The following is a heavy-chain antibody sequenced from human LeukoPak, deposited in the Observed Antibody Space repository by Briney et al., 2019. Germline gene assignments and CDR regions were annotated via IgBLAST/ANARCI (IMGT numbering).Heavy chain of an antibody. Sequence: GGSLRLSCAASGFDFNVYSMNWARQAPGKGLEWVSYITGGSNRIYYADSVKGRFTISRDNAKNSLYLQMNSLRAEDTAVYYCAREGYYYDSSGYYHNWFDPWGQGTLVTVSS. CDR3: AREGYYYDSSGYYHNWFDP. V-gene: IGHV3-48*04. CDR2: ITGGSNRI. J-gene: IGHJ5*02. D-gene: IGHD3-22*01. CDR1: GFDFNVYS.